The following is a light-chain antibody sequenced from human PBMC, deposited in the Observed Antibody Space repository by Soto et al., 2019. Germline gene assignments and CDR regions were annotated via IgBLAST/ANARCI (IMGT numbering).Light chain of an antibody. Sequence: DIVMTQSPDSLAVSLGERATINCKSSQTIVSVSNNNTHLAWYQQKPRQPPKLLIYWASTRESGVPDRFSDSGSGTVFTLTFSSLQAEDVAVYYCQQYNNWPTLDQGTRLEIK. CDR1: QTIVSVSNNNTH. J-gene: IGKJ5*01. CDR2: WAS. V-gene: IGKV4-1*01. CDR3: QQYNNWPT.